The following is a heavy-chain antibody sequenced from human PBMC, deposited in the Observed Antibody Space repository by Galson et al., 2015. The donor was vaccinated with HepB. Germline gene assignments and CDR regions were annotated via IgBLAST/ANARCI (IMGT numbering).Heavy chain of an antibody. D-gene: IGHD2-21*02. CDR2: TYYRSKWYN. CDR3: ARVPIHLHHIVVVTAAFDI. V-gene: IGHV6-1*01. CDR1: GDSVSSNSAA. Sequence: CAISGDSVSSNSAAWNWIRQSPSRGLEWLGRTYYRSKWYNDYAVPVKSRITINPDTSKNQFSLQLNSVTPEDTAVYYCARVPIHLHHIVVVTAAFDIWGQGTMVTVSS. J-gene: IGHJ3*02.